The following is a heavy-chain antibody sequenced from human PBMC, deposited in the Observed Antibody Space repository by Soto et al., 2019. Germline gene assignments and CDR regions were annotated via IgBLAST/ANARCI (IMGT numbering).Heavy chain of an antibody. CDR1: GFTFSSYA. J-gene: IGHJ4*02. V-gene: IGHV3-30*14. CDR3: GRLDKFSGGCS. Sequence: QVQLVESGGGVVQPGRSLRLSCAASGFTFSSYAMHWVRRAPGKGLEWVAAISHDGKNEFHADSVKGRFTVSRDNAKIIVYLQIDSLRHGDMALFYCGRLDKFSGGCSWGQGTEGTVSS. D-gene: IGHD6-19*01. CDR2: ISHDGKNE.